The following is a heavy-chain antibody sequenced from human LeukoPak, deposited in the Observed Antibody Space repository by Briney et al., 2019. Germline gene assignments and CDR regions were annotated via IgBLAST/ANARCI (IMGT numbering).Heavy chain of an antibody. D-gene: IGHD1-26*01. CDR2: ISYDGSNK. J-gene: IGHJ4*02. V-gene: IGHV3-30*03. CDR1: GFTFSSYG. Sequence: GGSLRLSCAASGFTFSSYGMHWVRQAPGKGLEGVAVISYDGSNKYYADSVKGRFTISRDNSKNTLYLQMNSLRAEDTAVYYCARVLSVLAQWAPYFDYWGQGTLVTVSS. CDR3: ARVLSVLAQWAPYFDY.